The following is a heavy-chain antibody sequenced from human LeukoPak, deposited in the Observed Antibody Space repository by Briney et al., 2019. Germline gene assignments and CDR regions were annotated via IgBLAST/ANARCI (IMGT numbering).Heavy chain of an antibody. D-gene: IGHD2-2*01. CDR1: GFIFEDYA. Sequence: PGRSLRLSCAASGFIFEDYAMHWVRQAPGKGLEWVSSISWNSGNIDYADSVKGRFTISRDNAKNSLYLQKNSLKPEDMALYYCAKDSIKYCSTTSCSSPLDYWGQGSLVIVSS. V-gene: IGHV3-9*03. J-gene: IGHJ4*02. CDR3: AKDSIKYCSTTSCSSPLDY. CDR2: ISWNSGNI.